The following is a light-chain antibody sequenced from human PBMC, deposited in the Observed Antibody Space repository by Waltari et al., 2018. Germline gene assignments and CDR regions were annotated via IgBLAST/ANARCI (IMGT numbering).Light chain of an antibody. CDR1: QSISNY. Sequence: DIVLTQSPATLSLSPGERATLSCRASQSISNYLAWYQQKPGQAPRLLIYDTYNRATGIPPRFRGSGFGTDFTLTISSLEPEDFAIYYCQQRRNWPLTFGGGTKVEIK. J-gene: IGKJ4*01. CDR3: QQRRNWPLT. V-gene: IGKV3-11*01. CDR2: DTY.